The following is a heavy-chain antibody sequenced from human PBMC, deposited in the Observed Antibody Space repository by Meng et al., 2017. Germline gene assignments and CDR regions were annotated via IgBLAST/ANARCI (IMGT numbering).Heavy chain of an antibody. CDR2: INPKSGDT. CDR3: ARDEDISAAGKLFGDY. D-gene: IGHD6-25*01. J-gene: IGHJ4*02. CDR1: GYNFPDYY. Sequence: QVRVGQVGAEVKKPGASVKVSCKPSGYNFPDYYIHWVRRAPGQGLEWMGRINPKSGDTHYAQKFQARVTMTGDTSISTAYMELSGLRSDDTAMYYCARDEDISAAGKLFGDYWGQGTLVTVSS. V-gene: IGHV1-2*06.